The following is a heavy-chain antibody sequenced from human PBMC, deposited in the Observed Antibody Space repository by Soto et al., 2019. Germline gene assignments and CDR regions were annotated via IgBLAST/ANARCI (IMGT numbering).Heavy chain of an antibody. CDR2: IFPKFGTT. CDR3: EAEMTFGKLSVV. Sequence: SVKVSCKASGDTDTNYVISWVRQAPGQGLEWMGGIFPKFGTTYSAQKLQDRLTITADESTSTVYMQLSSLRLDDTAVYYCEAEMTFGKLSVVWGQGTPVTVSS. CDR1: GDTDTNYV. J-gene: IGHJ6*02. D-gene: IGHD3-16*02. V-gene: IGHV1-69*13.